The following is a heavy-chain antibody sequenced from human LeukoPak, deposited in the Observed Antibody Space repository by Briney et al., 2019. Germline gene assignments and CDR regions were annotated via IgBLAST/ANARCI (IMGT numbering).Heavy chain of an antibody. CDR3: TTGAYYDSSGDVDY. V-gene: IGHV3-15*01. Sequence: GGSLRLSCAASGFTFSHAWMSWVRQAPGKGLEWVGRVKSKTDGGTTDYAAPVKGRFTTSRDGSKNTLYLEMNSLKTEDTAVYYCTTGAYYDSSGDVDYWGQGTLVTVSS. CDR2: VKSKTDGGTT. J-gene: IGHJ4*02. D-gene: IGHD3-22*01. CDR1: GFTFSHAW.